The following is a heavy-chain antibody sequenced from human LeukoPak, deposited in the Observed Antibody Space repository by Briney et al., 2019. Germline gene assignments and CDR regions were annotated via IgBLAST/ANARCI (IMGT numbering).Heavy chain of an antibody. V-gene: IGHV1-18*01. CDR3: ARDYYDGSGYPDY. Sequence: AASVKVSCKASGYTFSNYGISWVRQAPGQGLEWMGWISAKNAKTNYAQNLQGRVTMTTDISTSTAYMELRSLRSDDTAVYYCARDYYDGSGYPDYWGQGTLVTVSS. CDR1: GYTFSNYG. CDR2: ISAKNAKT. D-gene: IGHD3-22*01. J-gene: IGHJ4*02.